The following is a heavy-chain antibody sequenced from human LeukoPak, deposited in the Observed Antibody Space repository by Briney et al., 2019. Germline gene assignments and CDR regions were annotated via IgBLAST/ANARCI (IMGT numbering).Heavy chain of an antibody. V-gene: IGHV4-34*01. CDR3: AREVVVVVAVNSYNWFDP. CDR1: GGSFSGYY. CDR2: INHSGST. Sequence: SETLSLTCAVYGGSFSGYYWSWIRQPPGKGLEWIGEINHSGSTNYNPSLKSRVTIPVDTSKNQFSLKLSSVTAADTAVHYCAREVVVVVAVNSYNWFDPWGQGTLVTVSS. D-gene: IGHD2-15*01. J-gene: IGHJ5*02.